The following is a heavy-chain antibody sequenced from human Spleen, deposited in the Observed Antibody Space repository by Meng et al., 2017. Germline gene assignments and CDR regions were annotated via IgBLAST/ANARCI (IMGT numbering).Heavy chain of an antibody. CDR3: ARGGVYSSNWSDS. J-gene: IGHJ5*01. V-gene: IGHV3-21*01. Sequence: EVQLGESGGGLVKPGGSLRVAGAASGFDFSRYSMNWIRQAPGKGLEWVASISSSGNYKYYPDSLKGRFTVSRDNARNSVFLQMDSLRVDDTAVYYCARGGVYSSNWSDSWGQGTLVTVSS. D-gene: IGHD6-19*01. CDR2: ISSSGNYK. CDR1: GFDFSRYS.